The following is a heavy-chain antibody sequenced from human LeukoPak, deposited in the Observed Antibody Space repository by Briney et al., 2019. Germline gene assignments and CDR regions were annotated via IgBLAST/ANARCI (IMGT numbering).Heavy chain of an antibody. CDR1: GFTFSDLY. CDR3: ARDLPVVVTSPSRGGVCYYGMDV. J-gene: IGHJ6*02. Sequence: GGSLRLSCAASGFTFSDLYMDWVRQAPGKGLEWVGRTRNKANSYTTEYAASVKGRFTISRDDSKNSLYLQMNSLKTEDTAVYYCARDLPVVVTSPSRGGVCYYGMDVWGQGTTVTVSS. D-gene: IGHD3-22*01. V-gene: IGHV3-72*01. CDR2: TRNKANSYTT.